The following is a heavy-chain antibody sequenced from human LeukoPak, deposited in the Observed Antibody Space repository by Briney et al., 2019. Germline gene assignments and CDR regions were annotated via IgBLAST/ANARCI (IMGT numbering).Heavy chain of an antibody. Sequence: GESLKISCAASGFTFSSYDMSWVRQAPGKGLEWVSAISGSGGSTYYADSVKGRFTISRDNSKNTLFLQMNSLRAEDTAVYYCSLRAFWFDPWGQGTLVSVSS. J-gene: IGHJ5*02. CDR1: GFTFSSYD. D-gene: IGHD2-21*02. V-gene: IGHV3-23*01. CDR2: ISGSGGST. CDR3: SLRAFWFDP.